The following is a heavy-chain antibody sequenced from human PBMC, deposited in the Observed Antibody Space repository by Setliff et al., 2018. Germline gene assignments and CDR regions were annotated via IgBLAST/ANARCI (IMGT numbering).Heavy chain of an antibody. J-gene: IGHJ4*02. V-gene: IGHV1-18*01. D-gene: IGHD2-2*01. CDR1: GYTFSDYG. Sequence: ASVKVSCKTSGYTFSDYGIAWVRQAPGQGLEWMGWISAHTGNTFYSPKFHGRLTLTTDTSTRTAYMQLRSLDSDDTAVYYCSRLVRFCIRTSCQRLSGGDFWGQGTLGTVSS. CDR2: ISAHTGNT. CDR3: SRLVRFCIRTSCQRLSGGDF.